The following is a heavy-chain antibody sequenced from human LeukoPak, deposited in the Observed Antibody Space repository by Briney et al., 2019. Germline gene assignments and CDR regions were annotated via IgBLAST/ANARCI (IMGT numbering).Heavy chain of an antibody. CDR1: GYSFSSYW. J-gene: IGHJ4*02. D-gene: IGHD6-19*01. CDR2: IYPGDSDT. V-gene: IGHV5-51*01. CDR3: ARHRPYSSGWRHIDY. Sequence: GESLKISCKGSGYSFSSYWIGWVRQMPGKGLEWMGIIYPGDSDTRYSPSFQGQVTISADKSISTAYLQWSSLTASDTAMYYCARHRPYSSGWRHIDYWGQGTLVTVSS.